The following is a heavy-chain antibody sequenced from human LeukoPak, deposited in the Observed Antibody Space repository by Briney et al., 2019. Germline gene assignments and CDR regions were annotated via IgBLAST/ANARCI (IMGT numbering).Heavy chain of an antibody. CDR1: GGSISSGSYY. Sequence: PSQTLPLTCTVSGGSISSGSYYWSWIRQPAGKGLEWIGRIYTSGSTNYNPSLKSRVTISVDTSKNQFSLKLSSVTAADTAVYYCARVGDSSGYYAFDIWGQGTMVTVSS. CDR2: IYTSGST. CDR3: ARVGDSSGYYAFDI. J-gene: IGHJ3*02. V-gene: IGHV4-61*02. D-gene: IGHD3-22*01.